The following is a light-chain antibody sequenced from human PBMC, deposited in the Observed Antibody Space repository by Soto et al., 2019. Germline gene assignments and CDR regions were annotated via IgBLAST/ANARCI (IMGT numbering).Light chain of an antibody. CDR1: QSISTW. J-gene: IGKJ5*01. V-gene: IGKV1-5*03. CDR3: QQYNSYLYT. CDR2: KAS. Sequence: DIQMTQTPSTLSPSVGDRVIITCRASQSISTWLAWYQQKPGKAPKLLIYKASSLESGVPSRFSGSGSGTEFTLTISSLQPDDFATYYCQQYNSYLYTFGQGTRLEIK.